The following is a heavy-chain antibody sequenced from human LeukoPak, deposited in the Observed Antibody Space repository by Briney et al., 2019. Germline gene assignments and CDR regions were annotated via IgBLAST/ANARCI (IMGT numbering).Heavy chain of an antibody. V-gene: IGHV1-46*01. D-gene: IGHD2-2*01. J-gene: IGHJ5*02. Sequence: GASVKVSCKAPGYTFTSYYMHWVRQAPGQGLEWMGIINPSGGSTSYAQKFQGRVTMTRDTSTSTAYMELSSLRSEDTAVYYCARGPSLGYCSSTSCYHNWFDPWGQGTLVTVSS. CDR3: ARGPSLGYCSSTSCYHNWFDP. CDR2: INPSGGST. CDR1: GYTFTSYY.